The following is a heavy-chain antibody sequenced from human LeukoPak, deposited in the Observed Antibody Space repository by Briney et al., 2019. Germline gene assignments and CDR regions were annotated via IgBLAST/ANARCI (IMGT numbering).Heavy chain of an antibody. CDR1: GFTFSTYA. V-gene: IGHV3-23*01. Sequence: GGSLRLSCAASGFTFSTYAVNWVRQAPGKGLEWVSAISSSGGTTYYADSVKGRFSISRDNSKNTLSLQLNSLRAEDTAVYYCAKDVYDDFSTFLDYWGQGTLVTVSS. CDR3: AKDVYDDFSTFLDY. D-gene: IGHD3-3*01. CDR2: ISSSGGTT. J-gene: IGHJ4*02.